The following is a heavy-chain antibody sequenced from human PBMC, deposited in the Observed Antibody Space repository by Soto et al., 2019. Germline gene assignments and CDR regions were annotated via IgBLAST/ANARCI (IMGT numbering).Heavy chain of an antibody. CDR3: ARTGRIYDILTGYYKSYYYYGMDV. V-gene: IGHV3-33*01. D-gene: IGHD3-9*01. J-gene: IGHJ6*02. CDR1: GFTFSSYG. Sequence: PGGSLRLSCAASGFTFSSYGMHWVRQAPGKGLEWVAVIWYDGSNKYYADSVKGRFTISRDNSKNTLYLQMNSLRAEDTAVYYCARTGRIYDILTGYYKSYYYYGMDVWGQGTTVTVSS. CDR2: IWYDGSNK.